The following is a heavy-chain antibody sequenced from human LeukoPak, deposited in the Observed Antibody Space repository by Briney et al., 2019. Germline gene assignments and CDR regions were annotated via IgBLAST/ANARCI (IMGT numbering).Heavy chain of an antibody. CDR2: MNPNSGNT. J-gene: IGHJ5*02. D-gene: IGHD2-15*01. CDR1: GYAFTSYD. CDR3: ARGIVVVVAADNWFDP. V-gene: IGHV1-8*01. Sequence: ASVKVSCKASGYAFTSYDINWVRQATGQGLEWIGWMNPNSGNTGYAQKFQGRVTMTRNTSISTAYMELSSLRSEDTAVYYCARGIVVVVAADNWFDPWGQGTLVTVSS.